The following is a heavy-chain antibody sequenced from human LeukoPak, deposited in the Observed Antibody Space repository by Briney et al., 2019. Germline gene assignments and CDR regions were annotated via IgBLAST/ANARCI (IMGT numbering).Heavy chain of an antibody. CDR3: ARTFPYCSAGSCAL. D-gene: IGHD2-15*01. CDR1: GLTFSNSW. Sequence: GGSLRLSCVASGLTFSNSWMTWVRQAPGKGLEWVGNIDQGGSHGNYVDSVKGRFTISRDNAKNSLYLQMDSLRAEDTAIYYCARTFPYCSAGSCALGGQGTLVTVSS. V-gene: IGHV3-7*01. CDR2: IDQGGSHG. J-gene: IGHJ4*02.